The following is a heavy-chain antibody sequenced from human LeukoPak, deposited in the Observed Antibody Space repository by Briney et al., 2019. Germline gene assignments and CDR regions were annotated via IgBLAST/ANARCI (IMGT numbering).Heavy chain of an antibody. V-gene: IGHV1-3*01. CDR3: ARVGRSRYCSTTSCYAFDS. J-gene: IGHJ4*02. CDR1: GYTFTSYA. CDR2: INAGNGNT. D-gene: IGHD2-2*01. Sequence: GASVKVSCKASGYTFTSYAMHWVRQAPGQRLEWMGWINAGNGNTKYSQKFQGRVTITRDTSASTAYMELNRLRSDDTAVYYCARVGRSRYCSTTSCYAFDSWGQGTLVTVSS.